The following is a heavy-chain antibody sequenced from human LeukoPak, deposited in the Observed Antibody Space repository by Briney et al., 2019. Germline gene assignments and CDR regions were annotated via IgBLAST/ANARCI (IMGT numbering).Heavy chain of an antibody. J-gene: IGHJ4*02. Sequence: ASVKVSCKASGYTFTSYGVTWVRQAPGQGLEWMVWISTYNGDTNYEQKLQGRVTMTTDTSTATAYMDLRSLTSDDTAVYYCARGIATAGIDYWGQGTLVTVSS. D-gene: IGHD6-13*01. CDR2: ISTYNGDT. CDR1: GYTFTSYG. V-gene: IGHV1-18*01. CDR3: ARGIATAGIDY.